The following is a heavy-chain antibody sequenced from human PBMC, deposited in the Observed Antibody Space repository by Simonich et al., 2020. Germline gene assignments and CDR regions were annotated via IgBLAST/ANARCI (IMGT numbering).Heavy chain of an antibody. CDR2: INPNSGGT. CDR3: ARGALTGDYYYMDV. J-gene: IGHJ6*03. CDR1: GYTFTGFY. D-gene: IGHD7-27*01. Sequence: QVQLVQSGAEVKKPGASVKVSCKASGYTFTGFYMHWVRQAPGQGLEWRGWINPNSGGTNYAQKFQGRVTITRDTAISTAYMELSRLRSDDTAVYYCARGALTGDYYYMDVWGKGTTVTVSS. V-gene: IGHV1-2*02.